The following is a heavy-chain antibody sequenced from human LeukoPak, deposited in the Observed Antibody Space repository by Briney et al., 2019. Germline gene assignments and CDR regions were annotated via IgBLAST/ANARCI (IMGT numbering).Heavy chain of an antibody. CDR3: ARLYSSSLGRVFDY. J-gene: IGHJ4*02. Sequence: PSETLSLTCTVSGGSISSYYWSWIRQPPGKGLEWIGYIYYSGSTNYNPSLKSRITISGDTSKNQFSLKLSSVTAADTAVYYCARLYSSSLGRVFDYWGQGTLVTASS. CDR2: IYYSGST. D-gene: IGHD6-13*01. CDR1: GGSISSYY. V-gene: IGHV4-59*01.